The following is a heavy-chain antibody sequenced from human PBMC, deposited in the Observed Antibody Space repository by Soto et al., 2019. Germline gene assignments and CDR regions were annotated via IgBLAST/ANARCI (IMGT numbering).Heavy chain of an antibody. CDR1: GGSISSYY. J-gene: IGHJ4*02. V-gene: IGHV4-59*01. Sequence: SETLSLTCTVSGGSISSYYWSWIRQPPGKGLEWIGYIYYSGSTNYNPSLKSRVTISVGTSKNQFSLKLSSVTAADTAVYYCARDRPSGPGFYFDYWGQGTLVTVSS. D-gene: IGHD5-12*01. CDR3: ARDRPSGPGFYFDY. CDR2: IYYSGST.